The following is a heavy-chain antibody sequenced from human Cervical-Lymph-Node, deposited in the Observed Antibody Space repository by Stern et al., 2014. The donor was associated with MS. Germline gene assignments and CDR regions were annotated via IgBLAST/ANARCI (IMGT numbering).Heavy chain of an antibody. V-gene: IGHV3-9*01. Sequence: EVQLLESGGALVQPGRSLRLSCAASGFTFDDYAMSWVRQVPGKGLEWVSGISWNSGGVAYADSVKGRFTISRDNADNSLFLQMNSLRPEDTGLYYCTKDVDSTIAVAFDSWGQGTLVTVSS. J-gene: IGHJ4*02. D-gene: IGHD2-15*01. CDR2: ISWNSGGV. CDR3: TKDVDSTIAVAFDS. CDR1: GFTFDDYA.